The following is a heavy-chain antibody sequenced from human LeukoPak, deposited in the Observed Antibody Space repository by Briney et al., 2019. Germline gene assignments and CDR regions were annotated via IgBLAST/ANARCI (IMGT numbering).Heavy chain of an antibody. J-gene: IGHJ4*02. CDR1: GGSISSYY. V-gene: IGHV4-34*01. CDR2: INHSGST. Sequence: SETLSLTCTVSGGSISSYYWSWIRQPPGKGLEWIGEINHSGSTNYNPSLKSRVTISVDTSKNQFSLKLSSVTAADTAVYYCARANFDYWGQGTLVTVSS. CDR3: ARANFDY.